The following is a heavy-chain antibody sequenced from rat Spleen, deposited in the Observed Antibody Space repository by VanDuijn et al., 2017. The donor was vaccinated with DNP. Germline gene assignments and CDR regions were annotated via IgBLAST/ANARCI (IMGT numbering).Heavy chain of an antibody. CDR2: MWTGGGT. CDR1: GFSLSSYH. Sequence: QVQLKESGPGLVKPSLTLSLTCTVSGFSLSSYHVSWVRQPPGKGLEWMGVMWTGGGTAYNSLLKSRLSISRDTSKSQVFLKMNSLQTEDTATYYCARYSTSFVLDVWGQGTSVTVSS. V-gene: IGHV2-32*01. D-gene: IGHD1-2*01. J-gene: IGHJ4*01. CDR3: ARYSTSFVLDV.